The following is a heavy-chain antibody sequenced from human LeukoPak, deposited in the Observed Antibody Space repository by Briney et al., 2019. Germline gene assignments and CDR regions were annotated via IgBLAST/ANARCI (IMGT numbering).Heavy chain of an antibody. D-gene: IGHD6-6*01. CDR2: ISSSASTI. V-gene: IGHV3-11*04. CDR1: GGSISSGGYY. Sequence: GTLSLTCAVSGGSISSGGYYWSWVRQAPGKGLEWLSYISSSASTIYYGDSVRGRATISRDNAKNSLYLQMNSLRAEDTAVYYCAREYSSSSGRAFDIWGQGTMVTVSS. CDR3: AREYSSSSGRAFDI. J-gene: IGHJ3*02.